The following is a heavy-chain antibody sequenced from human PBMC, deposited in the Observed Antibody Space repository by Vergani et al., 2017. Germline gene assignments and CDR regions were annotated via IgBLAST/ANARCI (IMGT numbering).Heavy chain of an antibody. CDR2: VDPEDGVT. Sequence: EVQLVQSGAEVKKPGATMKISCKVSGYTFTDHYMHWVKQAPGKGLEWMGLVDPEDGVTIYAEKFKGRVTIAADTSTDTAHLELSSLISEDTAVYYCATPQTVTTGGMEVWGQGTTVSVSS. CDR1: GYTFTDHY. CDR3: ATPQTVTTGGMEV. J-gene: IGHJ6*02. D-gene: IGHD4-17*01. V-gene: IGHV1-69-2*01.